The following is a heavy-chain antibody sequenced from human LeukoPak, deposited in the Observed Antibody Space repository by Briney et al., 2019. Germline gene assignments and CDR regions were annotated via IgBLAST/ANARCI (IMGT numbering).Heavy chain of an antibody. D-gene: IGHD3-10*01. CDR2: IYYSGST. Sequence: NPSETLSLTCTVSGGSISSYYWSWIRQPPGKGLEWIGYIYYSGSTNYNPSLKSRVTISVGTSKNQFSLKLSSVTAADTAVYYCARALYGSGSYFFDYWGQGTLVTVSS. V-gene: IGHV4-59*01. CDR3: ARALYGSGSYFFDY. CDR1: GGSISSYY. J-gene: IGHJ4*02.